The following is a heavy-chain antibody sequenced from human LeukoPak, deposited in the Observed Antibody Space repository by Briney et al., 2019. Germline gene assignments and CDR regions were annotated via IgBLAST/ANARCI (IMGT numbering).Heavy chain of an antibody. CDR3: AKDLGGKPYYYYGMDV. CDR2: ISGGGGGT. V-gene: IGHV3-23*01. J-gene: IGHJ6*02. CDR1: GFTFSSYA. Sequence: GGSLRLSCAASGFTFSSYAMTWVRQAPGKGLEWVSAISGGGGGTFYADSVKGRFTISRDNSKNTLYLQMNSLSAEDTAVYYCAKDLGGKPYYYYGMDVWGQGSTVTVSS.